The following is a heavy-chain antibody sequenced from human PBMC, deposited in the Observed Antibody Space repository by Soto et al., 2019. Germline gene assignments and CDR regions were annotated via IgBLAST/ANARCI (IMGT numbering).Heavy chain of an antibody. Sequence: ASVKVSCKASGYTFTSYAMHWVRQAPGQRLEWMGWINAGTGNTKYSQKFHGRVTITRDTSASTAYMELSSLRPEGTTVSYCARYYVFWSGYYTRPYGMEVWGQGTTVTVSS. D-gene: IGHD3-3*01. CDR3: ARYYVFWSGYYTRPYGMEV. CDR2: INAGTGNT. CDR1: GYTFTSYA. V-gene: IGHV1-3*01. J-gene: IGHJ6*02.